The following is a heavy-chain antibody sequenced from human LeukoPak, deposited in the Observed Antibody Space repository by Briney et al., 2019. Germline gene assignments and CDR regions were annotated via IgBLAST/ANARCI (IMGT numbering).Heavy chain of an antibody. D-gene: IGHD2-15*01. CDR1: GGSISSGGYS. Sequence: KPSETLSLTCAVSGGSISSGGYSWSWIRQPPGKGLEWIGYIYHNGNTYYSPSLKSRVTISVDTSKNQFSLKLSSVTAADTAVYYCARGWRGMDVWGQGTTVTVSS. CDR3: ARGWRGMDV. CDR2: IYHNGNT. V-gene: IGHV4-30-2*01. J-gene: IGHJ6*02.